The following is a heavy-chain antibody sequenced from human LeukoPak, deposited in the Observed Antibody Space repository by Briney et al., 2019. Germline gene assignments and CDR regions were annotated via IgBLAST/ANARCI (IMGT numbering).Heavy chain of an antibody. CDR1: GYTFTSYG. Sequence: GASVKVSCKASGYTFTSYGISWVRQAPGQGLEWMGGIIPIFGTANYAQKFQGRVTITADKSTSTAYMELSSLRSEDTAVYYCAREIPGSGSPNPYDYWGQGTLVTVSS. V-gene: IGHV1-69*06. D-gene: IGHD3-22*01. CDR3: AREIPGSGSPNPYDY. J-gene: IGHJ4*02. CDR2: IIPIFGTA.